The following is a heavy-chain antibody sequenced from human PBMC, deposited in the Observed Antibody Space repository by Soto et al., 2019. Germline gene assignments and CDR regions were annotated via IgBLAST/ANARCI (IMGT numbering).Heavy chain of an antibody. Sequence: SETLSLTCAVYGGSFSGYYWRWIRQPPGKGLEWIGEIKHSGSTNYNPSLKSRVTISVDTSKNQFSLQLSSVPAADTAAYYCARTIFGVALGYWGQGTLVTVS. CDR1: GGSFSGYY. CDR3: ARTIFGVALGY. J-gene: IGHJ4*02. D-gene: IGHD3-3*01. CDR2: IKHSGST. V-gene: IGHV4-34*01.